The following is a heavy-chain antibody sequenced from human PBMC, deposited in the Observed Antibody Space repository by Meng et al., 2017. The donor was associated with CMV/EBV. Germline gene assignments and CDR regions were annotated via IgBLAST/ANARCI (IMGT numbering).Heavy chain of an antibody. D-gene: IGHD6-19*01. CDR3: VRSSGWSLFDY. V-gene: IGHV1-2*02. J-gene: IGHJ4*02. CDR2: VNSNNDAT. Sequence: QVPLLQSGAEMKKPGASVKVSCTTSGFTFSDYYIHWVRQAPGQGLEWMGWVNSNNDATNYARKFQGRVSMTRDTSISTAHMELSRLMSDDTAVYYCVRSSGWSLFDYWGQGTLVTVSS. CDR1: GFTFSDYY.